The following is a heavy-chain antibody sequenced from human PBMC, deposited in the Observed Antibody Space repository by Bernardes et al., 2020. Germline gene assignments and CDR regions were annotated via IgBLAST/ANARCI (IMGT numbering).Heavy chain of an antibody. Sequence: GGSLRLSCAASGFTFSDYYMSWIRQAPGKGLEWVSYISSSSSYTNYADSVKGRFTISRDNAKNSLYLQMNSLRAEDTAVYYCARDGGRPGSYYDSSGYYSLSGMDYWGQGTLVTVSS. CDR1: GFTFSDYY. CDR2: ISSSSSYT. V-gene: IGHV3-11*06. J-gene: IGHJ4*02. D-gene: IGHD3-22*01. CDR3: ARDGGRPGSYYDSSGYYSLSGMDY.